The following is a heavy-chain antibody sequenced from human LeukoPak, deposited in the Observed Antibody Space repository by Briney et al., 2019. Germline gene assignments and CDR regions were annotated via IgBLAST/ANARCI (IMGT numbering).Heavy chain of an antibody. CDR1: GFTFSSYS. Sequence: GGSLRLSCAASGFTFSSYSMNWVRQAPGKGLEWVAVISYDGSNKYYADSVKGRFTISRDNSKNTLYLQMNSLRAEDTAVYYCARDSSSWYYYYYYMDVWGKGTTVTVSS. D-gene: IGHD6-13*01. CDR3: ARDSSSWYYYYYYMDV. J-gene: IGHJ6*03. V-gene: IGHV3-30*03. CDR2: ISYDGSNK.